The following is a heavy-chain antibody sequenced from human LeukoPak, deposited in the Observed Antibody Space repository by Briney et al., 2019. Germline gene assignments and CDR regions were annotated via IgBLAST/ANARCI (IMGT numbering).Heavy chain of an antibody. D-gene: IGHD2-21*02. CDR3: ARDASRDPLVEYFQH. Sequence: GGSLRLSCAASGFTFSSYSMNWVRQAPGKGLEWVSYISSSGSTIYYADSVEGRFSISRDNAKNSLYLQMNSLGAEDTAVYYCARDASRDPLVEYFQHWGQGTLVTVSS. J-gene: IGHJ1*01. CDR2: ISSSGSTI. V-gene: IGHV3-48*01. CDR1: GFTFSSYS.